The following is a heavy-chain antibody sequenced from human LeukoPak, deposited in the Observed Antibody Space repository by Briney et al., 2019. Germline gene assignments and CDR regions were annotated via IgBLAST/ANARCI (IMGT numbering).Heavy chain of an antibody. CDR2: IISNAYGGTS. Sequence: GGSLKLSCTASGFTFGDYAMSWFRQAPGQGLEWMGFIISNAYGGTSEYTAPVRVTFTIYRYESKAIAYLQINRLKTTATAHCYCTVVVIGYWGQGTLVTVSS. J-gene: IGHJ4*02. CDR1: GFTFGDYA. D-gene: IGHD3-22*01. V-gene: IGHV3-49*01. CDR3: TVVVIGY.